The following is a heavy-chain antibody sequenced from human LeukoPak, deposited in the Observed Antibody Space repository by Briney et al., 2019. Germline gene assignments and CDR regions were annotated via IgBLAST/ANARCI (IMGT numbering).Heavy chain of an antibody. D-gene: IGHD3-22*01. CDR1: GYTFTSYF. V-gene: IGHV1-46*01. Sequence: ASVKVSCKASGYTFTSYFMHWVRQAPGQGLEWMGVINPSGGSTSYAQKFQGRVTMTRDMSTSTVYMELSRLRSDDTAVYYCARDAYAGSGYYTFYVGYFDLWGRGTLVTVSS. CDR3: ARDAYAGSGYYTFYVGYFDL. J-gene: IGHJ2*01. CDR2: INPSGGST.